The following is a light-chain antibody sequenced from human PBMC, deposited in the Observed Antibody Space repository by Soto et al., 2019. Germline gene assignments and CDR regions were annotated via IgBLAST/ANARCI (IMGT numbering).Light chain of an antibody. CDR1: QSVSSSY. Sequence: ELVLTQSPGTLSLSPGERATLSCRASQSVSSSYLAWYQQKPGQPPRLLIYGASSRATGIPDRFSGSGSETDFTLTITRLEPEDFAVYYCQHYRTSFGGGTKVEIK. J-gene: IGKJ4*01. CDR3: QHYRTS. V-gene: IGKV3-20*01. CDR2: GAS.